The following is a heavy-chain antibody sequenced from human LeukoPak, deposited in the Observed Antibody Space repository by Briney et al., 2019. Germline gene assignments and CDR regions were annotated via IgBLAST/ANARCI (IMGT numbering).Heavy chain of an antibody. CDR2: IYHSGST. V-gene: IGHV4-4*02. J-gene: IGHJ4*02. CDR3: ARRQGSAWSSRDFDY. D-gene: IGHD1-26*01. CDR1: GGSISSSNW. Sequence: SGTLSLTCAVSGGSISSSNWWSWVRQPPGKGLEWSGEIYHSGSTNYNPSLKSRVTISVDKSKNQSSLKLSSVTAADTAVYYCARRQGSAWSSRDFDYWGQGTLVTVSS.